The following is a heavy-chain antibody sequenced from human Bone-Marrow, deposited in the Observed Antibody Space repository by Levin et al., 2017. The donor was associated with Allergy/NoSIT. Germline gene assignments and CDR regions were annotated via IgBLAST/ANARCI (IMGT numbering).Heavy chain of an antibody. Sequence: HSQTLSLTCTVSGGSISSTNYYWGWIRQPPGKGLEWIGTIYYSGSTYYTPSLKSRVIISVDTSKNQFSLKVSSVTAADTAVYYCARHGDSSGWYRFDPWGQGTLVTVSS. D-gene: IGHD6-19*01. CDR2: IYYSGST. V-gene: IGHV4-39*01. J-gene: IGHJ5*02. CDR1: GGSISSTNYY. CDR3: ARHGDSSGWYRFDP.